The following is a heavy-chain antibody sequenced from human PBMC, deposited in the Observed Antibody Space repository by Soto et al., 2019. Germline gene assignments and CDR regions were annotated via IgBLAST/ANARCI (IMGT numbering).Heavy chain of an antibody. CDR3: LTSRRGCSSTSCPPGI. J-gene: IGHJ4*02. Sequence: VQLVESGGGLVQTGRYLRLSCVASGFSLDAFAMYWVRQPPGRGLERVSGINWNSGSLVYADSVKGLFTISRDNTETTHYLQLSNLRHEATALYYCLTSRRGCSSTSCPPGIGGQGTLVIVFS. D-gene: IGHD2-2*01. CDR2: INWNSGSL. V-gene: IGHV3-9*01. CDR1: GFSLDAFA.